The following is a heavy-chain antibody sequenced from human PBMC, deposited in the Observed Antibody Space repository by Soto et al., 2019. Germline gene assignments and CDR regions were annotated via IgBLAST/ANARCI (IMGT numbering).Heavy chain of an antibody. CDR3: ARDSELGPFDP. J-gene: IGHJ5*02. D-gene: IGHD1-26*01. Sequence: LRLSCAASGFTFSNYWMSWVRQAPGKGLEWVANIKQDGSENYHVDSVKGRFTISRDNAKNSLFLRMNSLRAEDTAIYYCARDSELGPFDPWGQGTLVTVSS. V-gene: IGHV3-7*01. CDR2: IKQDGSEN. CDR1: GFTFSNYW.